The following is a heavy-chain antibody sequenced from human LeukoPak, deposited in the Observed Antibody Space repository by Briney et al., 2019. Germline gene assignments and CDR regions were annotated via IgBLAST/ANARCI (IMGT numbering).Heavy chain of an antibody. V-gene: IGHV3-7*04. CDR1: GFTSSTYY. J-gene: IGHJ3*01. Sequence: GGSLRLSCAASGFTSSTYYVGWIRQAPGKGLEWVANIKQDGSQKYYMDSVKGRVTISRDNAKNSVDLQMNSLRAEDTAVYYCARENDGFDLWGQGTMVTVSS. CDR2: IKQDGSQK. CDR3: ARENDGFDL.